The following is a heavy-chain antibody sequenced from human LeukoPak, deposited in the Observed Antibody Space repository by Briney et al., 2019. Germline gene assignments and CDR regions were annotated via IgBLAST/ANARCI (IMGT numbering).Heavy chain of an antibody. J-gene: IGHJ6*03. V-gene: IGHV4-59*11. CDR1: GGSISSHY. Sequence: SETLSLTCTVSGGSISSHYWSWIRQPPGKGLEWIGYIYYSGSTNYNPSLKSRVTISVDTSKNQFSLKLSSVTAADTAVYYCARSKRQNYYYYMDVWGKGTTVTVSS. CDR3: ARSKRQNYYYYMDV. CDR2: IYYSGST.